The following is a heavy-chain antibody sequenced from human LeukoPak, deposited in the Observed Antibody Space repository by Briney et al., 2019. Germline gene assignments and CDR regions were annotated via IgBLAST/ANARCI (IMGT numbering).Heavy chain of an antibody. CDR1: GFSFSTYW. CDR2: INTDGSST. Sequence: GGSLRLSCAASGFSFSTYWMHWVRQAPGKGLVWVARINTDGSSTNYVDSMKGRFIISRDNARNTLYLQMSSLRAEDAAVYYCARGESGYFRLWGQGTLVTVSP. J-gene: IGHJ4*02. D-gene: IGHD3-3*01. CDR3: ARGESGYFRL. V-gene: IGHV3-74*01.